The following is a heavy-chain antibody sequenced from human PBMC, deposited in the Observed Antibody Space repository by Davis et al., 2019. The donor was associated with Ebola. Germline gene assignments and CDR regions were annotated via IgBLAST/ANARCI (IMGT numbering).Heavy chain of an antibody. CDR3: ARGISSGWFDWFDP. CDR2: INPNNGGT. J-gene: IGHJ5*02. V-gene: IGHV1-2*02. Sequence: ASVKVSCKASGGTLSTYGITWVRQAPGQGLEWMGWINPNNGGTNYAQKFQGRVTMTRDTSISTVYMDLTRLGSDDTAIYYCARGISSGWFDWFDPWGPGTLVTVSS. D-gene: IGHD6-19*01. CDR1: GGTLSTYG.